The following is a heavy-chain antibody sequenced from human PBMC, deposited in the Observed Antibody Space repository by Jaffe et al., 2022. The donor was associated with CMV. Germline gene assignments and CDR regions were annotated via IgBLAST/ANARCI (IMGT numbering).Heavy chain of an antibody. Sequence: EVQLVESGGGLVQPGGSLRLSCAASGFTFSSYSMNWVRQAPGKGLEWVSYISSSSSTIYYADSVKGRFTISRDNAKNSLYLQMNSLRDEDTAVYYCARDRYYYDSSGYYPFDYWGQGTLVTVSS. J-gene: IGHJ4*02. CDR2: ISSSSSTI. V-gene: IGHV3-48*02. CDR3: ARDRYYYDSSGYYPFDY. D-gene: IGHD3-22*01. CDR1: GFTFSSYS.